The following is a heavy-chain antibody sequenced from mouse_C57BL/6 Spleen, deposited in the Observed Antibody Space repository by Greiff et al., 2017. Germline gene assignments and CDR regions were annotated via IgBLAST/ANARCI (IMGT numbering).Heavy chain of an antibody. CDR1: GYTFTSYW. Sequence: QVQLQQPGAELVRPGTSVKLSCKASGYTFTSYWMHWVKQRPGQGLEWIGVIDPSDSYTNYNQKFKGKATLTVDTSSSTAYMQLSSLTSEDSAVYYCARVERTAQATFAYWGQGTLVTVSA. D-gene: IGHD3-2*02. J-gene: IGHJ3*01. CDR2: IDPSDSYT. CDR3: ARVERTAQATFAY. V-gene: IGHV1-59*01.